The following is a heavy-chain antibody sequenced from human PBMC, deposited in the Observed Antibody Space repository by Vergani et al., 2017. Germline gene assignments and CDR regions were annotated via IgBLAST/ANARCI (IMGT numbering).Heavy chain of an antibody. Sequence: VQLVESGGGLVKPGGSLRLSCAASGFTFDDYAMHWVRQAPGKGLEWVSGISWNSGSIGYADSVKGRFTISRDNSKNTLYLQMNSLRAEDTAVYYCAKDSVLLWFGSHPAYFDYWGQGTLVTVSS. CDR1: GFTFDDYA. J-gene: IGHJ4*02. CDR2: ISWNSGSI. V-gene: IGHV3-9*01. CDR3: AKDSVLLWFGSHPAYFDY. D-gene: IGHD3-10*01.